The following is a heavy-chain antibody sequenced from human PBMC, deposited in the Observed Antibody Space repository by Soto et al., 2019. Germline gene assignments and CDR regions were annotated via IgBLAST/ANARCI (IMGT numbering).Heavy chain of an antibody. CDR2: INHSGST. V-gene: IGHV4-34*01. D-gene: IGHD4-17*01. CDR1: GGSFSGYY. Sequence: SETLSLTCAVYGGSFSGYYWSWIRQPPGKGLEWIGEINHSGSTNYNPSLKSRVTISVDTSKNQFSLKLSSVTAADTAVYYCARSTPVTKIYYYYYMDVWGKGTTVTVSS. J-gene: IGHJ6*03. CDR3: ARSTPVTKIYYYYYMDV.